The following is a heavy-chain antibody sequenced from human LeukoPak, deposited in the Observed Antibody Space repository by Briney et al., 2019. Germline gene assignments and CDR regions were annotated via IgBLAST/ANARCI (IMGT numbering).Heavy chain of an antibody. CDR3: ARPLPAAINYGVDV. CDR2: IYHSGST. Sequence: SETLSLTCTVSGYSISSGYYWGWIRQSPGKGLEWIGSIYHSGSTYYNPSLKSRVTISVDTSKNQFSLKLSSVTAADTAVYYCARPLPAAINYGVDVWGQGTTVTVSS. CDR1: GYSISSGYY. D-gene: IGHD2-2*01. J-gene: IGHJ6*02. V-gene: IGHV4-38-2*02.